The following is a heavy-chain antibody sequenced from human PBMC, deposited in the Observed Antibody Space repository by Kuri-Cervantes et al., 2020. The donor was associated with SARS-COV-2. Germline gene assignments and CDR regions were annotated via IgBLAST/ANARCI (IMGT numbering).Heavy chain of an antibody. Sequence: ASVKVSCKASGYTFTSYAMHWVRQAPGQRLEWMGWSNAGNGNTKYSQEFQGRVTTTRDTSASTAYMELSSLRSEDMAVYYCARRYCSGGSCFVGYYYYGMDVWGQGTTVTVSS. CDR2: SNAGNGNT. D-gene: IGHD2-15*01. CDR1: GYTFTSYA. CDR3: ARRYCSGGSCFVGYYYYGMDV. J-gene: IGHJ6*02. V-gene: IGHV1-3*02.